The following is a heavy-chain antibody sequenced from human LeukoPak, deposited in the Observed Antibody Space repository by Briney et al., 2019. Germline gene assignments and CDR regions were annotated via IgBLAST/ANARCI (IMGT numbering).Heavy chain of an antibody. D-gene: IGHD6-13*01. CDR1: GYTFTGYY. CDR2: INPNSGGT. J-gene: IGHJ4*02. V-gene: IGHV1-2*06. CDR3: AITTYSSSWTEIDY. Sequence: GASVKVSCKASGYTFTGYYTHWVRQAPGQGLEWMGRINPNSGGTNYAQKFQGRVTMTRDTSISTAYMELSRLRSDDTAVYYCAITTYSSSWTEIDYWGQGTLVTVSS.